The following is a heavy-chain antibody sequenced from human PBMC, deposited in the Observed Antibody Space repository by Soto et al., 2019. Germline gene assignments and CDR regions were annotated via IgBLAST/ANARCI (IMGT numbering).Heavy chain of an antibody. V-gene: IGHV3-53*01. Sequence: GVSLRLSCSASGFNVNSDYMNWVRQTPGKGLEWVASIYSGETTYYADSVRGRFTISSDKSKNTLYFQLSSLRIEDTAVYYCTRDGRGLGRLSLFEYWGQGVLVTVSS. CDR1: GFNVNSDY. CDR2: IYSGETT. D-gene: IGHD2-21*02. CDR3: TRDGRGLGRLSLFEY. J-gene: IGHJ4*02.